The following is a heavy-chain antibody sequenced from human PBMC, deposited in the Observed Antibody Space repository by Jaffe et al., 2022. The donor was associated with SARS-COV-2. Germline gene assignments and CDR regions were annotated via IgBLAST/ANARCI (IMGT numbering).Heavy chain of an antibody. Sequence: EVQLVESGGGLVQPGGSLRLSCAASGFTFSSYEMNWVRQAPGKGLEWVSYISSSGSTIYYADSVKGRFTISRDNAKNSLYLQMNSLRAEDTAVYYCARSSRDPDYYYYYGMDVWGQGTTVTVSS. CDR3: ARSSRDPDYYYYYGMDV. CDR1: GFTFSSYE. J-gene: IGHJ6*02. CDR2: ISSSGSTI. V-gene: IGHV3-48*03.